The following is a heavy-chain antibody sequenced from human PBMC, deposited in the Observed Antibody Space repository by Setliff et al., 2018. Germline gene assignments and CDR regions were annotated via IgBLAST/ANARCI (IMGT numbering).Heavy chain of an antibody. CDR3: ARYGDSSGYYLSGAFDI. Sequence: ASVKVSCKASGGTFSSYAISWVRQAPGQGLEWMGGIIPILGIANYAQKFQGRVTITADESTSTAYMELSSLRSEDTAVYYCARYGDSSGYYLSGAFDIWGQGTMVTVSS. D-gene: IGHD3-22*01. CDR2: IIPILGIA. CDR1: GGTFSSYA. J-gene: IGHJ3*02. V-gene: IGHV1-69*10.